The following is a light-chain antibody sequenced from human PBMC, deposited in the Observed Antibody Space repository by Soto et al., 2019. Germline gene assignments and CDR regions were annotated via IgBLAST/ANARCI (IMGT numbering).Light chain of an antibody. CDR2: GAS. CDR3: QQYGSSPPAIT. Sequence: EIVLTQSPGTLSLSPGERATPSCRASQSVSSSYLAWYQQKPGQAPRLLIYGASSRATGIPDRFSGSGSGTDFTLTISRREPEDFAVYYCQQYGSSPPAITFGQGTRLEIK. J-gene: IGKJ5*01. V-gene: IGKV3-20*01. CDR1: QSVSSSY.